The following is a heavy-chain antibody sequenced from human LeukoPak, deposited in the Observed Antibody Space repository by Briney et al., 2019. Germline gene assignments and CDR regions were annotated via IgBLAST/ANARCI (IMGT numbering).Heavy chain of an antibody. CDR2: IKAYGGTT. Sequence: GGSLRLSCTASGFTFGDYAMSWFRQAPGKGLEWVGFIKAYGGTTEYAASVNGRFNISRDDSKSIAYLQMNSLKTEDTAVYCCSKTRERWLQLASWDDWGQGTLVTVSS. CDR1: GFTFGDYA. D-gene: IGHD5-24*01. J-gene: IGHJ4*02. V-gene: IGHV3-49*03. CDR3: SKTRERWLQLASWDD.